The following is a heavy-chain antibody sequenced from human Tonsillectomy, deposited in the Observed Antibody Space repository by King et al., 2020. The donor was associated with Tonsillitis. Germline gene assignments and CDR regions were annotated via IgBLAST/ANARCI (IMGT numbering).Heavy chain of an antibody. J-gene: IGHJ6*02. D-gene: IGHD2-8*01. Sequence: QLVQSGAEVKKPGASVKVSCKASGYTFTGYYMHWVRQAPGQGLEWMRWINPNSGGTNYAQKFQGRVTMTRDTSISTAYMELSRLRSDDTAVYYCASGPNLLMVYAIPSHYYYGMDVWGQGTTVTVSS. CDR1: GYTFTGYY. CDR3: ASGPNLLMVYAIPSHYYYGMDV. V-gene: IGHV1-2*02. CDR2: INPNSGGT.